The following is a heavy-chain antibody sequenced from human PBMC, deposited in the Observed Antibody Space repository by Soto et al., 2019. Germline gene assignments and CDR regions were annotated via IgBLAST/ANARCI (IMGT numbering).Heavy chain of an antibody. J-gene: IGHJ6*04. Sequence: HPGGSLRLSCTASGFTFGDYAMSWFRQAPGKGLEWVGFIRSKAYGGTTEYAASVKGRFTISRDDSKSIAYLQMNSLKTEDTAVYYCTRAPHGLWSGSYYYEMYAWGKQTTLTVSS. CDR1: GFTFGDYA. CDR2: IRSKAYGGTT. CDR3: TRAPHGLWSGSYYYEMYA. V-gene: IGHV3-49*03. D-gene: IGHD3-3*01.